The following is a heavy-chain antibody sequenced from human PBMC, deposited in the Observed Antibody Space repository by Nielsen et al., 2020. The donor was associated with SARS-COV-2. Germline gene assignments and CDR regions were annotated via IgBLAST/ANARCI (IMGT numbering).Heavy chain of an antibody. CDR3: ARDSSCWYVPTGYYYGMDV. CDR2: IYTSGST. Sequence: SETLSLTCTVSGGSISSGSYYWSWIRQPAGKGLEWIGRIYTSGSTNYNPSLKSRVTISVDTSKNQFSLKLSSVTAADTAVYYCARDSSCWYVPTGYYYGMDVWGQGTTVTVSS. D-gene: IGHD6-19*01. J-gene: IGHJ6*02. CDR1: GGSISSGSYY. V-gene: IGHV4-61*02.